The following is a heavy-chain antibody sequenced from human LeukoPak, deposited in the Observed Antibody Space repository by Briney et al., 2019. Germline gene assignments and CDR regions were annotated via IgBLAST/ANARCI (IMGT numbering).Heavy chain of an antibody. CDR1: GGSISSYY. CDR2: IYYSGST. CDR3: ARGPIVRGVSLDY. V-gene: IGHV4-59*01. Sequence: SETLSLTCTVSGGSISSYYWTWVRQPSGKGLEWIGYIYYSGSTNYNPSLKSRVTISVDTSKNQFSLKLTSVTAADTAVYYCARGPIVRGVSLDYWGQGTLVTVSS. D-gene: IGHD3-10*01. J-gene: IGHJ4*02.